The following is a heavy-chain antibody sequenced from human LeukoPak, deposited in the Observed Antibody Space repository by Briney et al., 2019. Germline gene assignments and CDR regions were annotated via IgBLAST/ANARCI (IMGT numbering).Heavy chain of an antibody. V-gene: IGHV1-2*02. CDR2: INPNSGGT. CDR3: GSWDYGSGSYSPYY. J-gene: IGHJ4*02. CDR1: GYTFTGYY. Sequence: GASVKVSCKASGYTFTGYYIHWVRQAPGQGLESVGWINPNSGGTKFAQKFQGRVTMTRDTSITTAYMELSGLGSDDTAVYYCGSWDYGSGSYSPYYWGQGTLVTVSS. D-gene: IGHD3-10*01.